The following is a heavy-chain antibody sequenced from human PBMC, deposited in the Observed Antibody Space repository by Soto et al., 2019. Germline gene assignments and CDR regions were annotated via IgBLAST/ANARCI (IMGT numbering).Heavy chain of an antibody. J-gene: IGHJ6*02. Sequence: ASVKVSCKVSGYTLTELSMHWVRQAPGKGLEWMGGFDPEDGETIYAQKFQGRVTMTEDTSTDTAYMELSSLRSEDTAVYYCATRPSRILWNYYYYGMDVWGQGTTVTVSS. CDR2: FDPEDGET. V-gene: IGHV1-24*01. CDR1: GYTLTELS. D-gene: IGHD1-1*01. CDR3: ATRPSRILWNYYYYGMDV.